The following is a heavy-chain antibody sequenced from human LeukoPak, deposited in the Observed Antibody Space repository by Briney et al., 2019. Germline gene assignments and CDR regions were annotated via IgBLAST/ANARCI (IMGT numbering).Heavy chain of an antibody. D-gene: IGHD1-7*01. CDR1: GGSISSGDYY. CDR3: ARDNWNYGSSMDV. V-gene: IGHV4-30-4*02. Sequence: SETLPLTCTVSGGSISSGDYYWSWIRQPPGTGLEWIGYIYYSGSTYYNPSLKSRVTISVDTSKNQFSLKLSSVTAADTAVYYCARDNWNYGSSMDVWGQGTTVTVSS. CDR2: IYYSGST. J-gene: IGHJ6*02.